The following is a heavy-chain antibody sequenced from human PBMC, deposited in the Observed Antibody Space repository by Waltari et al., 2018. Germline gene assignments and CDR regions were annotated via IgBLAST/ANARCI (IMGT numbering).Heavy chain of an antibody. CDR2: GSVNNGDT. Sequence: QVQLVQSGPELKKPGASVKVSCQASGYPFSSSPITGVRQVPGQGLEWMGCGSVNNGDTKFARRLQDRVTMTTDTSTSTAYMELRSLTSDDTAVYYCAREKGYTYGYVARRLDLWGQGTLVTVSS. D-gene: IGHD5-18*01. CDR3: AREKGYTYGYVARRLDL. CDR1: GYPFSSSP. V-gene: IGHV1-18*01. J-gene: IGHJ5*02.